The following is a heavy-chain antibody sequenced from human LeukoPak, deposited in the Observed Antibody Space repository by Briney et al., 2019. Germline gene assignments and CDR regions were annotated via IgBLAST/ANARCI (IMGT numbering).Heavy chain of an antibody. V-gene: IGHV1-69*05. CDR3: ARDRRESFDY. J-gene: IGHJ4*02. CDR1: GGTFSSYA. Sequence: ASVKVSCKASGGTFSSYAISWVRQAPGQGLEWMGGIIPIFGTANYAQKLQGRVTMTTDTSTSTAYMELRSLRSDDTAVYYCARDRRESFDYWGQGTLVTISS. CDR2: IIPIFGTA.